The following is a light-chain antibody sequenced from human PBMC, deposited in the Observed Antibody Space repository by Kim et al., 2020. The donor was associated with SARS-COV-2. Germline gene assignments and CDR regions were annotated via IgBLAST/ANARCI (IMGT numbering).Light chain of an antibody. CDR3: NSRDSSGNHLV. CDR2: GKN. J-gene: IGLJ2*01. CDR1: SLRSYY. V-gene: IGLV3-19*01. Sequence: SSELTQDPAVSVALGQTVRITCQGDSLRSYYASWYQQKPGQAPVLVIYGKNNRPSGIPDRFSGSSLGNTASLTITGAQAEDDADYYCNSRDSSGNHLVFG.